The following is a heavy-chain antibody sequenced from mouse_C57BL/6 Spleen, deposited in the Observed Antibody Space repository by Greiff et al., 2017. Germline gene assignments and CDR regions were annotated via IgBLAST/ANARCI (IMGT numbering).Heavy chain of an antibody. J-gene: IGHJ4*01. CDR2: IRNKDNGHTT. Sequence: EVMLVESGGGLVQPGGSLSLSCAASGFTFTDYYMSWVRQPPGKALEWLGFIRNKDNGHTTEYSASVKGRFTISRDISQSILYLQMNALRAEDSATYYCARVYPRAMDYWGRGTSVTVSS. CDR1: GFTFTDYY. CDR3: ARVYPRAMDY. V-gene: IGHV7-3*01. D-gene: IGHD2-1*01.